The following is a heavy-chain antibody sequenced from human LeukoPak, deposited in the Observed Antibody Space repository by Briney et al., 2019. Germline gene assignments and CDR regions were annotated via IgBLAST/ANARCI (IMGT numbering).Heavy chain of an antibody. CDR3: ARDGGLLYDSFHYYYYGMDV. CDR2: IWYDGSNK. CDR1: GFTFSSYG. J-gene: IGHJ6*02. Sequence: GGSLRLSCAASGFTFSSYGMRWVRQAPGKGLEWVAVIWYDGSNKYYADSVKGRFTISRDNSKNTLYLQMNSLRAEDTAVYYCARDGGLLYDSFHYYYYGMDVWGQGTTVTVSS. D-gene: IGHD2-2*02. V-gene: IGHV3-33*01.